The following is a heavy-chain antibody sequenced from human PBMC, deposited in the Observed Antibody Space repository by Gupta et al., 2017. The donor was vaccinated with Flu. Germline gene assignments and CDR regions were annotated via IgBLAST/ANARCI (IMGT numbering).Heavy chain of an antibody. V-gene: IGHV4-39*01. J-gene: IGHJ4*02. CDR2: IYYSGST. CDR3: ARHHKGPHHDYDDSSGYLDY. CDR1: CGSISSSSYY. Sequence: QLQLQESGPGLVKPSETLSLTCTVSCGSISSSSYYWGWIRQPPGKGLEWIGSIYYSGSTYYNPSLKSRGTRAVYTSKNQFSLKRSSGTAADTAVYYCARHHKGPHHDYDDSSGYLDYWGQGTLVTVSS. D-gene: IGHD3-22*01.